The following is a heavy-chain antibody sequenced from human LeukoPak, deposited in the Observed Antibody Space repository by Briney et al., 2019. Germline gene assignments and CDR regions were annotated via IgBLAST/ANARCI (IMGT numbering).Heavy chain of an antibody. CDR3: ARPTSSGWYSH. CDR2: ITGSSRTK. D-gene: IGHD6-19*01. V-gene: IGHV3-48*01. J-gene: IGHJ3*01. CDR1: GFIFSNYD. Sequence: GGSLRLSCAASGFIFSNYDMNWVRQAPGKGLEWVSYITGSSRTKSYADSVKDRFTISRDNAENSVYLQMNSLRAEDTAVYYCARPTSSGWYSHWGQGTMVTVSS.